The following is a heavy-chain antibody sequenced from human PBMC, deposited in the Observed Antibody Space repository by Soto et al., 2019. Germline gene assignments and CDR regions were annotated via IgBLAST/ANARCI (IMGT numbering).Heavy chain of an antibody. J-gene: IGHJ4*02. D-gene: IGHD6-19*01. Sequence: QVQLVQSGAEVKKPGSSVKVSCKASGGTFSSYAISWVQQAPGQGLEWMGGIIPIFGTANYAQKFQGRVTITADESTSTAYMELSSLRSEDTAVYYCAREGSVEMADNSVYWGQGTLVTVSS. V-gene: IGHV1-69*01. CDR2: IIPIFGTA. CDR3: AREGSVEMADNSVY. CDR1: GGTFSSYA.